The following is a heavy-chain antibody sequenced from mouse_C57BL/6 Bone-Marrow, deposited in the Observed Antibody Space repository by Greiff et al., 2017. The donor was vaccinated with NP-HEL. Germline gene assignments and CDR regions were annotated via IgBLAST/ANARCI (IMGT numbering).Heavy chain of an antibody. V-gene: IGHV1-85*01. CDR2: IYPRDGST. CDR1: GYTFTSYD. D-gene: IGHD1-1*01. CDR3: ARSGYYGSLWYFDV. J-gene: IGHJ1*03. Sequence: QVQLKQSGPELVKPGASVKLSCKASGYTFTSYDINWVKQRPGQGLEWIGWIYPRDGSTKYNEKFKGKATLTVDTSSSTAYMELHSLTSEYAAVYCCARSGYYGSLWYFDVWGTGTTVTVSS.